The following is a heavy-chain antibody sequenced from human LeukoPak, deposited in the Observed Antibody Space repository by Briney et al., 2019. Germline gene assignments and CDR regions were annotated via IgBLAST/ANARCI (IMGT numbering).Heavy chain of an antibody. V-gene: IGHV3-53*01. J-gene: IGHJ3*02. CDR2: IYSDGNT. CDR1: GLTVSSNY. Sequence: GGSLRLSCAASGLTVSSNYMSWVRQGPGKGLEWVSCIYSDGNTKYADSVQGRFIISRDNAKNMLYLEMNSLRADDTAVFYCARGFHDAFDIWGQGTMVTVSS. CDR3: ARGFHDAFDI.